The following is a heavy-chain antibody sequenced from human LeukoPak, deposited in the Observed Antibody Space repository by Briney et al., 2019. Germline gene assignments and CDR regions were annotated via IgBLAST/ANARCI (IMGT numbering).Heavy chain of an antibody. V-gene: IGHV1-2*02. CDR3: ARGGHGHTQNDY. CDR1: GYTFTDYH. J-gene: IGHJ4*02. D-gene: IGHD5-24*01. CDR2: INPNTGGT. Sequence: GASVKVSCKASGYTFTDYHIHWVRQAPGQGLEWMGWINPNTGGTNYAQNFQGRVTMTRDTSITTSYVELSSLLSDDTALYYCARGGHGHTQNDYWGQGTLVTVSS.